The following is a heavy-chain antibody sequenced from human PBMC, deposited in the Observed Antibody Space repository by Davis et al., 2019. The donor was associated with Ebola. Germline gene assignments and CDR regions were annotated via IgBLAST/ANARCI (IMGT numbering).Heavy chain of an antibody. D-gene: IGHD7-27*01. V-gene: IGHV3-21*01. J-gene: IGHJ3*02. CDR3: ARELGFDI. CDR1: GFTFSSHS. Sequence: GESLKISCAASGFTFSSHSMNWVRQAPGKGLEWVSSISSSSSYIYYADSVKGRFTISRDNAKNSLYLQMNSLRAEDTAVYYCARELGFDIWGQGTMVTVSS. CDR2: ISSSSSYI.